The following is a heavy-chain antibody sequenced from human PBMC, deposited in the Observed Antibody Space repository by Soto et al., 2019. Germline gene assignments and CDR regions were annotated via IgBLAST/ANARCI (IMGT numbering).Heavy chain of an antibody. J-gene: IGHJ6*02. CDR3: ARDQYGYSGYDADYYYYGMDV. Sequence: ASVKVSCKASGYTFTGYYMHWVRQAPGQGLEWMGWINPNSGGTNYAQKFQGWVTMTRDTSISTAYMELSRLRSDDTAVHYCARDQYGYSGYDADYYYYGMDVSGQGTTVTVSS. CDR2: INPNSGGT. D-gene: IGHD5-12*01. CDR1: GYTFTGYY. V-gene: IGHV1-2*04.